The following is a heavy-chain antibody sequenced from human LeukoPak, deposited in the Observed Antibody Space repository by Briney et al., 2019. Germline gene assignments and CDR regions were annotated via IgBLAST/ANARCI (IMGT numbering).Heavy chain of an antibody. D-gene: IGHD3-10*01. V-gene: IGHV3-7*01. CDR1: GFSFSSYG. J-gene: IGHJ4*02. Sequence: PGGSLRLSFAASGFSFSSYGMSGVRQAPGKGLEWVANIKQDGSDKKYVDSVKGRFTISRDNAKNSQYLQMNSLRAEDTAVYYCARNYYGSGAFDYWGQGTLVTVSS. CDR3: ARNYYGSGAFDY. CDR2: IKQDGSDK.